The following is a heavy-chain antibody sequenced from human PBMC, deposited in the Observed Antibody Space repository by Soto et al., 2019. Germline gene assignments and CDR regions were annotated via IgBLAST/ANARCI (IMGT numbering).Heavy chain of an antibody. CDR1: GGSFSGYS. CDR2: INHSGST. D-gene: IGHD2-21*01. CDR3: AREKIPGLFDY. J-gene: IGHJ4*02. V-gene: IGHV4-34*01. Sequence: PSETLSLTCAVYGGSFSGYSWTWIRQPPGTGLEWIGEINHSGSTNYNPSLKSRVTISVDTSKNQFSLKLTSVTAADTAVYYCAREKIPGLFDYWGQGALVTVSS.